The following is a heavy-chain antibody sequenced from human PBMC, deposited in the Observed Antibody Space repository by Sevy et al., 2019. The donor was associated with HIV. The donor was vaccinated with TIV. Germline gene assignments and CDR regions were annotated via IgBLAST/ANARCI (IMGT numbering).Heavy chain of an antibody. D-gene: IGHD3-22*01. CDR1: GGSISSSSYY. V-gene: IGHV4-39*01. J-gene: IGHJ4*02. CDR2: IYYSGST. Sequence: SETLSLTCTVSGGSISSSSYYWGWIRQPPGKGLEWIGSIYYSGSTYYNPSLKSRVTISVDTSKNQFSLKLSSVTAAGTAVYYCARHYYDSSGYDYWGQGTLVTVSS. CDR3: ARHYYDSSGYDY.